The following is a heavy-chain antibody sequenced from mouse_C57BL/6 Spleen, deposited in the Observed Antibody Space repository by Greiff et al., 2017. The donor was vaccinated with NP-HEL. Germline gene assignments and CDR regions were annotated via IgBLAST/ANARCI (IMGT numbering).Heavy chain of an antibody. CDR2: FTMYSDAT. J-gene: IGHJ3*01. CDR1: YFAFMASA. D-gene: IGHD3-2*02. CDR3: ASGSTGQATGFAY. Sequence: LQQSGAELVRPGSSVKLSCKDSYFAFMASAMHWVKQRPGHGLEWIGSFTMYSDATEYSDNFKGKATLTANTSSSTAYMELSSLTSEDSAVYYCASGSTGQATGFAYWGQGTLVTGSA. V-gene: IGHV1-49*01.